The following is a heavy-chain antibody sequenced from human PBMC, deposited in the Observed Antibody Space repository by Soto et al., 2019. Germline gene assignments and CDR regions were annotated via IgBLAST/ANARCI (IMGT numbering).Heavy chain of an antibody. D-gene: IGHD2-2*02. CDR2: INHSGST. CDR3: ARETQNIVVVPAAIRDYYYYGMDV. CDR1: GGSFSGYY. J-gene: IGHJ6*04. V-gene: IGHV4-34*01. Sequence: SETLSLTCAVYGGSFSGYYWSWIRQPPGKGLEWIGEINHSGSTNYNPSLKGRVTISVDTSKNQFSLKLSSVTAADTAVYYCARETQNIVVVPAAIRDYYYYGMDVWGKGTTVTVSS.